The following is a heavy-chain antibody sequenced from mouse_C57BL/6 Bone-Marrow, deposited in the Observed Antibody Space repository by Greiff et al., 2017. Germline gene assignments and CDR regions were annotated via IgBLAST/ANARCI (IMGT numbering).Heavy chain of an antibody. CDR2: IDPSDSYT. Sequence: QVQLQQPGAELVRPGTSVKLSCKASGYTFTSYWMHWVKQRPGQGLEWIGVIDPSDSYTNYNQKFKGKATLTVDTSSSTAYMQLSSLTSEDSAVYYSSYYGSGLAYAMGYWGQGTSVTDSP. CDR3: SYYGSGLAYAMGY. J-gene: IGHJ4*01. D-gene: IGHD1-1*01. CDR1: GYTFTSYW. V-gene: IGHV1-59*01.